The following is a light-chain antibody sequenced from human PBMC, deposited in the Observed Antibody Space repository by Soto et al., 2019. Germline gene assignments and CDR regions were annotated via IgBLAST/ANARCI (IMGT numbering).Light chain of an antibody. CDR3: QTWGTGIRV. CDR1: SGHSSYA. V-gene: IGLV4-69*01. Sequence: QSVLTQSPSASASLGASVNLTCSLSSGHSSYAIAWHQQQPEKGPRYLMKVNSDGSHSKGDGIPDRFSGSSSGAERYLTISSLQSEDEADYYCQTWGTGIRVFGGGTKLTVL. CDR2: VNSDGSH. J-gene: IGLJ3*02.